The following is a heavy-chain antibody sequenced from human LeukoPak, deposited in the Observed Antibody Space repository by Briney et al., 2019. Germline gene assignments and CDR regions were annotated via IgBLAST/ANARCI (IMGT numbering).Heavy chain of an antibody. J-gene: IGHJ4*02. Sequence: SETLSLTCSVSGGSITVYYWNWLRQSPGKGLEWIGSISYGGSTNYNPSLKSRVTISIDTSKNRFSLKVSSVIAADTAMYYCARGGSRSYTSSTLDYWGQGTLVTVSS. CDR2: ISYGGST. CDR1: GGSITVYY. V-gene: IGHV4-59*12. CDR3: ARGGSRSYTSSTLDY. D-gene: IGHD6-6*01.